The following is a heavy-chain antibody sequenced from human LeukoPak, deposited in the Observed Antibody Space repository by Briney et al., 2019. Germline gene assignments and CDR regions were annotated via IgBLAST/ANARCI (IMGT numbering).Heavy chain of an antibody. V-gene: IGHV4-4*07. CDR2: IYTSGTT. CDR3: ARGAWKWELLYNWFYP. CDR1: GGSISSYH. J-gene: IGHJ5*02. Sequence: SETLSLTCTVSGGSISSYHWSWIRQPAGKGLEWIGRIYTSGTTHYNPSLKSRVTMSVDTSKNQFSLKLTSVTAADTAVYYCARGAWKWELLYNWFYPWGQGTLVTVSS. D-gene: IGHD1-26*01.